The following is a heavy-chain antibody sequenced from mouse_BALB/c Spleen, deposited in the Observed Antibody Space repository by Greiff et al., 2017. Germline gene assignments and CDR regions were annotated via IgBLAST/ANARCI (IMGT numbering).Heavy chain of an antibody. V-gene: IGHV1S29*02. D-gene: IGHD4-1*01. J-gene: IGHJ3*01. Sequence: EVKLEESGPELVKPGASVKISCKASGYTFTDYNMHWVKQSHGKSLEWIGYIYPYNGGTGYNQKFKSKATLTVDNSSSTAYMELRSLTSEDSAVYYCARGTGTPFAYWGQGTLVTVSA. CDR2: IYPYNGGT. CDR3: ARGTGTPFAY. CDR1: GYTFTDYN.